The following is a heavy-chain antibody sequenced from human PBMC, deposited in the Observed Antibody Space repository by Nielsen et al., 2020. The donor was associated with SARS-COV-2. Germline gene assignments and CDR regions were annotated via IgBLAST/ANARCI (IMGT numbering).Heavy chain of an antibody. CDR3: ARAGRSDFNYFDP. V-gene: IGHV4-59*01. D-gene: IGHD2-21*02. CDR2: IYYRGTT. J-gene: IGHJ5*02. Sequence: GSLRLSCTVSGGSINNYCWTWIRQSPGKGLEWIGCIYYRGTTNSNPSLKSRVTISVDTSNNQVSLKVTSVTTADTAVYYCARAGRSDFNYFDPWGQWTLVTVSS. CDR1: GGSINNYC.